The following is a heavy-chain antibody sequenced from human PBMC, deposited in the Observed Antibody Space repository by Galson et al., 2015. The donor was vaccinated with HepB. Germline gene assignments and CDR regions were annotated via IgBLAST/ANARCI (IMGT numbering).Heavy chain of an antibody. Sequence: SVKVSCKASGYTFTSYAMHWLRQAPGQRLEWMGWINTGNGNTKYSQKFQGRVTITRDTSASTAYMELSSLRSEDTAVYYCARDVRPLWFGESYYFAYWGQGTLVTVSS. CDR2: INTGNGNT. V-gene: IGHV1-3*04. CDR1: GYTFTSYA. D-gene: IGHD3-10*01. J-gene: IGHJ4*02. CDR3: ARDVRPLWFGESYYFAY.